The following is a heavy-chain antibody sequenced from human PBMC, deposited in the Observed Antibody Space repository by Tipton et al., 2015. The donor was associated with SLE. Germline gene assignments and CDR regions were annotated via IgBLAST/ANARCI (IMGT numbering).Heavy chain of an antibody. V-gene: IGHV4-4*07. Sequence: LRLSCTVSGGSISSYYWSWIRQPAGKGLEWIGRIYTSGSTNYNPSLKSRVTMSVDTSKNQFSLKLSSVTAADTAVYYCARGRAGGSSSTDFQHWGQGTLVTVSS. J-gene: IGHJ1*01. CDR1: GGSISSYY. CDR3: ARGRAGGSSSTDFQH. CDR2: IYTSGST. D-gene: IGHD6-13*01.